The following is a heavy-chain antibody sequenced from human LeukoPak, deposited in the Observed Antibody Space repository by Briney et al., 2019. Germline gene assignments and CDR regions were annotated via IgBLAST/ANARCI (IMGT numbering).Heavy chain of an antibody. J-gene: IGHJ5*02. CDR1: GYSISSCYY. D-gene: IGHD3-3*01. V-gene: IGHV4-38-2*02. Sequence: SETMSLTCTVSGYSISSCYYWGWIRQPPGKGLEGIGSPYHSGSTYYNPSLKSRVTISVDTSKNPFSLKLSAVAAEDTAVYCCAGVPGYDFRGGQKWFDPWGEGTLVTVSS. CDR3: AGVPGYDFRGGQKWFDP. CDR2: PYHSGST.